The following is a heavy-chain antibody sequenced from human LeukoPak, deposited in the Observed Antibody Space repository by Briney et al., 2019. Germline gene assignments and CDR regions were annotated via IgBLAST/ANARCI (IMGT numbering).Heavy chain of an antibody. CDR3: ARETTVTPGVDY. Sequence: GASVKVSCKASGYTFTSYYMHWVRQAPGQGLEWMGIINPSGGSTSYAQKFQGRVTMTRDTSTSTVYMELSSLRSEDTAVYYCARETTVTPGVDYWGQGTLVTASS. J-gene: IGHJ4*02. CDR1: GYTFTSYY. CDR2: INPSGGST. V-gene: IGHV1-46*01. D-gene: IGHD4-17*01.